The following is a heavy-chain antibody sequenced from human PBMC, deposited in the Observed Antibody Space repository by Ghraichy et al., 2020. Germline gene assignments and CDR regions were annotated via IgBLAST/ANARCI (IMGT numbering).Heavy chain of an antibody. Sequence: GGSLRLSCAASGFTFSSYAMSWVRQAPGKGLEWVSAISGSGGSTYYADSVKGRFTISRDNSKNTLYLQMNSLRAEDTAVYYCAKGTDYYGSGSYYPFDYWGQGTLVTVSS. CDR1: GFTFSSYA. CDR3: AKGTDYYGSGSYYPFDY. CDR2: ISGSGGST. J-gene: IGHJ4*02. D-gene: IGHD3-10*01. V-gene: IGHV3-23*01.